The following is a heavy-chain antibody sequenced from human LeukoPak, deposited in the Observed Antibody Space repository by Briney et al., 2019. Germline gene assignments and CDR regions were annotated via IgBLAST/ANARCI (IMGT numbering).Heavy chain of an antibody. V-gene: IGHV1-2*02. Sequence: GASVKVSCKASGYTFTGYYMHWVRQAPGQGLEWMGWINPNSGGTNYAQKFQGRVTMTRDTSISTAYMELSRLRSDDTAVYYCARAGPIRDGYNTGGDYWGQGTLVTVSS. CDR1: GYTFTGYY. CDR3: ARAGPIRDGYNTGGDY. J-gene: IGHJ4*02. CDR2: INPNSGGT. D-gene: IGHD5-24*01.